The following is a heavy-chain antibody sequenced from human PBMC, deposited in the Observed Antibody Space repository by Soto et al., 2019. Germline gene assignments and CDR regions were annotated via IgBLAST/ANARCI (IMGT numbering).Heavy chain of an antibody. D-gene: IGHD3-3*01. CDR2: INNDGSST. CDR1: GFTFSSYA. CDR3: ARSLLGDFWSGPHYYYYYGMDV. V-gene: IGHV3-74*01. Sequence: GGSLRLSCAASGFTFSSYAMSWVRQAPGKGLVWVSRINNDGSSTNYADSVKGRFTISRDNAKNTLYLQMNSLRAEDTAVYYCARSLLGDFWSGPHYYYYYGMDVWGQGTTVTVSS. J-gene: IGHJ6*02.